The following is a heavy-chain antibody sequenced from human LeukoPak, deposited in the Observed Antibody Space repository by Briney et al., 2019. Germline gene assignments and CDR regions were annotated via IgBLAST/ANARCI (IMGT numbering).Heavy chain of an antibody. CDR2: INPNSGGT. J-gene: IGHJ5*02. CDR3: ARDLLNSSSWYGKPGDWFDP. Sequence: GASVKVSCKASGYTFTGYYMHWVRQAPGQGLEWMGWINPNSGGTNYAQKFQGRVTMTRDTSISTAYMELSRLRSDDTAVYYCARDLLNSSSWYGKPGDWFDPWGQGTLVTVSS. CDR1: GYTFTGYY. V-gene: IGHV1-2*02. D-gene: IGHD6-13*01.